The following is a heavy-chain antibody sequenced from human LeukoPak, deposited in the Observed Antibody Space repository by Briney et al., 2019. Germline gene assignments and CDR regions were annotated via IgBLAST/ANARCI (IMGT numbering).Heavy chain of an antibody. CDR3: ARGRRWAAAVILY. CDR1: ALTFSSYA. Sequence: PGGSLRLSRAAYALTFSSYARHWVPQAPGKGLGGVAVISYDGSNKYYADSVEGRFTIYRDNSNTTPYLQTNSLRADHPAVYYCARGRRWAAAVILYWGQGTLVTVSS. CDR2: ISYDGSNK. D-gene: IGHD6-13*01. V-gene: IGHV3-30*04. J-gene: IGHJ4*02.